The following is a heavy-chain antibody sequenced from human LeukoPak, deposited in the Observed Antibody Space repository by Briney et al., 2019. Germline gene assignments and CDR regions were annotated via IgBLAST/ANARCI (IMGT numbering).Heavy chain of an antibody. V-gene: IGHV4-34*01. CDR3: ARGPRSYYYYYMDV. Sequence: PSETLSLTCGVYGGSLSGYYWTWIRQPPGKGLEWIGEINHSGSSDYNPSLKSRVTISVDTSKNQFSLKLSSVTAADTAVYYCARGPRSYYYYYMDVWGKGTTVTVSS. CDR1: GGSLSGYY. CDR2: INHSGSS. J-gene: IGHJ6*03.